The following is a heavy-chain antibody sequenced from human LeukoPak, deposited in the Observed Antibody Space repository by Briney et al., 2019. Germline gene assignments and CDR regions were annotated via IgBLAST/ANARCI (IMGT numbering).Heavy chain of an antibody. Sequence: GASVKVSCKASGGTFSRHTISWVRQSPGQGLEWMGGITPMFATSNYAQKFRGRVTITADESTSTAYVEPSSLRSEDTAVYYCARDSSEFRSLLFHWGQGTLVTVSS. J-gene: IGHJ1*01. CDR2: ITPMFATS. CDR1: GGTFSRHT. V-gene: IGHV1-69*13. D-gene: IGHD1-14*01. CDR3: ARDSSEFRSLLFH.